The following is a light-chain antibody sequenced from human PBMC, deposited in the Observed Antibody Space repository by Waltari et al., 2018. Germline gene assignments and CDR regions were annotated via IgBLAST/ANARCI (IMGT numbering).Light chain of an antibody. CDR1: QSLANW. CDR3: QMYTTYSQT. Sequence: DIQMTQSPSTLSASVGDKVTITCRSSQSLANWLAWDQQKPGKAPTLLNYEASTLESEVPSRFSGSGSGAEFTLTISSLQPDDFGTYYCQMYTTYSQTFGGGTKVEMK. J-gene: IGKJ4*01. V-gene: IGKV1-5*03. CDR2: EAS.